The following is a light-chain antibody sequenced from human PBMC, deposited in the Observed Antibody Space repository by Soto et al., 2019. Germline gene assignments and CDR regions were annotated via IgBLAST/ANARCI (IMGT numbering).Light chain of an antibody. Sequence: QSALTQPASVSGSPGQSITISCTGTSSDVGGYNYVSWYQQHPGKAPKLMIYEVSNRPSGVSNRFSGSKSGNTASLTISGRQDEDEADYYCSSYTSSSTEVVFGGGTKLTVL. CDR2: EVS. CDR3: SSYTSSSTEVV. V-gene: IGLV2-14*01. CDR1: SSDVGGYNY. J-gene: IGLJ2*01.